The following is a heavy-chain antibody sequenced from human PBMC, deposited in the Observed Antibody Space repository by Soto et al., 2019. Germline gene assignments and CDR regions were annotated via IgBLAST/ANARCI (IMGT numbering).Heavy chain of an antibody. CDR2: IKSKTDCGTT. D-gene: IGHD3-22*01. Sequence: PGGSLRLSCAASGFTFSNAWMNWVRQAPGKGLEWVGRIKSKTDCGTTDYAAPVKGRFTISRDDSKNTLYLQMNSLKTEDTAVYYCTTGDYYDSSGYYVRAFDFWGQGTLVTVSS. CDR3: TTGDYYDSSGYYVRAFDF. V-gene: IGHV3-15*07. J-gene: IGHJ4*02. CDR1: GFTFSNAW.